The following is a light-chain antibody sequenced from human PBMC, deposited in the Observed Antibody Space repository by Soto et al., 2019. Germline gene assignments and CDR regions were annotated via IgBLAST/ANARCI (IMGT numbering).Light chain of an antibody. Sequence: QSVLTQPPSVSAAPGQKVTISCSGSSSNIGNNYVSWYQQLPGTAPKLLIYGNNKRPSGIPDRFSGSKSGTSATLGITGLQTGDEADYYCGTWDSSLSAKVFGGGTKVTVL. V-gene: IGLV1-51*01. CDR2: GNN. J-gene: IGLJ2*01. CDR3: GTWDSSLSAKV. CDR1: SSNIGNNY.